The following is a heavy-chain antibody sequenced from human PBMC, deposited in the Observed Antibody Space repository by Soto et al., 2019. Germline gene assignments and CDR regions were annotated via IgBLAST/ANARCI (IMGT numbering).Heavy chain of an antibody. CDR2: INTDESST. CDR3: ARRGPVTGLAY. Sequence: EVQLVESWGGLVQPGGSLRLSCAASGFTFSSYWMHWVRQAPGKGLVWVSRINTDESSTTYADSVKGRFTISRDNAKNTLYLQMNSLRAEDTAVYYCARRGPVTGLAYWGQGTLVTVSS. CDR1: GFTFSSYW. D-gene: IGHD1-20*01. J-gene: IGHJ4*02. V-gene: IGHV3-74*01.